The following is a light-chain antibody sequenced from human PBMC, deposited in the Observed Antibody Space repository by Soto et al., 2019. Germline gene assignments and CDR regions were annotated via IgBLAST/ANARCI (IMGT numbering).Light chain of an antibody. CDR2: EVS. CDR1: SSDVGGYNF. J-gene: IGLJ3*02. V-gene: IGLV2-11*01. CDR3: YSYRGSNAWV. Sequence: QSALTQSRSVSGSPGQSVTISCTGTSSDVGGYNFVSWYQQYPGKAPKLIIYEVSNRPSGASNRFSGSKSGNTASLTISGLQTEDEADYYCYSYRGSNAWVFGGGTKVTVL.